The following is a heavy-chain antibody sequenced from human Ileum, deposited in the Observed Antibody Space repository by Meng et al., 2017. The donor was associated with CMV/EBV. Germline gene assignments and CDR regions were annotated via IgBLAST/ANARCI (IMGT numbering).Heavy chain of an antibody. D-gene: IGHD3-3*01. CDR1: GGSFSGYY. Sequence: SETLSLTCAVYGGSFSGYYWSWIRQPPGKGLEWIGEINHSGSTNYNPSLKSRVTISVDTSKNQFSLKLSSVTAAETAVYYCARGGLRFLEWLSPYYYGMDVWGQGTTVTVSS. J-gene: IGHJ6*02. CDR2: INHSGST. CDR3: ARGGLRFLEWLSPYYYGMDV. V-gene: IGHV4-34*01.